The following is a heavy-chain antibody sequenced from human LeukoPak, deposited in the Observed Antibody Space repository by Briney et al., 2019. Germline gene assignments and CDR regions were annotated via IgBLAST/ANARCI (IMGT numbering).Heavy chain of an antibody. CDR3: ARLYYYASSGYDALDI. CDR1: GYSFTSYD. V-gene: IGHV1-8*03. Sequence: ASVKVSCKASGYSFTSYDINWVRQATGQGLEWMGGMNPNGGNTGYAQYFQGRVTITRNTSISTAYMELSSLTSEDTAVYYCARLYYYASSGYDALDIWGQGTMVTVSS. J-gene: IGHJ3*02. D-gene: IGHD3-22*01. CDR2: MNPNGGNT.